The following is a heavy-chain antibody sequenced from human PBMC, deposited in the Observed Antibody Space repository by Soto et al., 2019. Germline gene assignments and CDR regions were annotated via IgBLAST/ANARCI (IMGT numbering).Heavy chain of an antibody. CDR1: GGTFTSYG. D-gene: IGHD6-6*01. CDR3: ARDRDSSSSGLNYYYYGMDV. V-gene: IGHV1-18*01. CDR2: ISAYNGNT. J-gene: IGHJ6*02. Sequence: ASVKVSCKASGGTFTSYGISWVRQAPGQGLEWMGWISAYNGNTNYAQKLQGRVTMTTDTSTSTAYMELRSLRSDDTAVYYCARDRDSSSSGLNYYYYGMDVWGQGTTVTVSS.